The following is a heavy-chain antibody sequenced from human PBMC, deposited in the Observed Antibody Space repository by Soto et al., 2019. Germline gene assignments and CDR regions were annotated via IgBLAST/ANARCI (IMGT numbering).Heavy chain of an antibody. D-gene: IGHD3-10*01. Sequence: PGGSLRLSCTASGFTFGDYAMSWFRQAPGKGLEGVGFIRSKAYGGTTEYAASVKGRFTISRDDSKSIAYLQMNSLKTEDTAVYYCTRSMVRGVIGADAFDIWGQGTMVTVSS. J-gene: IGHJ3*02. CDR3: TRSMVRGVIGADAFDI. CDR1: GFTFGDYA. V-gene: IGHV3-49*03. CDR2: IRSKAYGGTT.